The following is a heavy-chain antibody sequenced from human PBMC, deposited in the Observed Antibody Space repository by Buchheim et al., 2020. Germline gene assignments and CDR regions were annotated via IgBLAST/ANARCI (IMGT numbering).Heavy chain of an antibody. CDR2: ISYDGSNK. D-gene: IGHD6-13*01. J-gene: IGHJ4*02. V-gene: IGHV3-30*18. CDR1: GFTFSSYG. Sequence: QVQLVESGGGVVQPGRSLRLSCAASGFTFSSYGMHWVRQAPGKGLEWVAVISYDGSNKYYADSVKGRFTISRDNSKNTLYLQMNSLRAEDTAVYYCANGDRGIAAMEDYWGQGTL. CDR3: ANGDRGIAAMEDY.